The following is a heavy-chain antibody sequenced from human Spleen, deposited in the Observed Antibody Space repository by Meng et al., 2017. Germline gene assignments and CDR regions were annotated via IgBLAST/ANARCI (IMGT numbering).Heavy chain of an antibody. CDR2: INWNGGST. CDR1: GFTFSSYA. J-gene: IGHJ6*02. V-gene: IGHV3-20*04. D-gene: IGHD6-13*01. CDR3: ARGGIAAAGITDYYGMDV. Sequence: GESLKISCAASGFTFSSYAMSWVRQAPGKGLEWVSGINWNGGSTGYADSVKGRFTISRDNAKNSLYLQMNSLRAEDTALYYCARGGIAAAGITDYYGMDVWGQGTTVTVSS.